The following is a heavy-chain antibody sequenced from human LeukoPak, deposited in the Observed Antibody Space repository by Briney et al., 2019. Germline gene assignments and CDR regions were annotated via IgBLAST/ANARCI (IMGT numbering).Heavy chain of an antibody. CDR3: ARDRTLDY. CDR1: GFTFSTYE. V-gene: IGHV3-48*03. CDR2: ISSSGKTI. J-gene: IGHJ4*02. Sequence: TGGSLRLSCAASGFTFSTYEMNWVRQAPGKGLEWVSYISSSGKTIYYADSVKGRFTISRDNAKNSLHLEMNSLRAEDTAVYYCARDRTLDYWGQGTLVTVSS.